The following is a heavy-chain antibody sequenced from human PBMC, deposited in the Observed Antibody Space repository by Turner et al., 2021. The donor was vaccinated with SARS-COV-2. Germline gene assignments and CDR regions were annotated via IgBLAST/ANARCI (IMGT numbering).Heavy chain of an antibody. CDR3: ARHWKVASAAYLARFDP. J-gene: IGHJ5*02. CDR2: IYYSACT. V-gene: IGHV4-39*01. CDR1: VRSLSSSSYY. Sequence: QLQLQESCPGLEKPSESLSLTCTAPVRSLSSSSYYWGWCRQPPGKRLGGIVSIYYSACTSYSPSLKSLVTISVDTSKNQVSLKLTSVTAADTAVYFCARHWKVASAAYLARFDPWGQGTLVTVSS. D-gene: IGHD6-13*01.